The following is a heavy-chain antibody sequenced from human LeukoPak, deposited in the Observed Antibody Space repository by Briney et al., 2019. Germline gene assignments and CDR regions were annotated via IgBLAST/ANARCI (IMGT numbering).Heavy chain of an antibody. CDR2: ISGSGGST. J-gene: IGHJ4*02. Sequence: LGGSLRLSCAASGFTFSSYAMSWVRQAPGKGLEWVSAISGSGGSTYYADSVKGRFTISRDNSKNTLYLQMNSLRAEDTGVYYCAKDHYWSIDYWGRGTLVTVSS. CDR3: AKDHYWSIDY. CDR1: GFTFSSYA. V-gene: IGHV3-23*01. D-gene: IGHD3-3*01.